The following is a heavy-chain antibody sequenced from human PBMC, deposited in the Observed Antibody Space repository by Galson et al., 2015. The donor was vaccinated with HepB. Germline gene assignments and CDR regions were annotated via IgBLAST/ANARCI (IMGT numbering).Heavy chain of an antibody. Sequence: SLRLSCAASGFAFSNNGMHWVRQAPGKGLEWVAVISYHGDFRSYADSVKGRFTISRDNSKNTLYLQMNSLRTEDTAMYYCAKDPKKVGDSYLDQWGQGTLVTVSS. J-gene: IGHJ4*02. D-gene: IGHD1-26*01. CDR1: GFAFSNNG. CDR2: ISYHGDFR. V-gene: IGHV3-30*18. CDR3: AKDPKKVGDSYLDQ.